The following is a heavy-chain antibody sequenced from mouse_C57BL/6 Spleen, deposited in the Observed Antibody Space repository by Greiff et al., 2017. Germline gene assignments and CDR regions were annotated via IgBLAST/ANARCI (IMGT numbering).Heavy chain of an antibody. Sequence: EVMLVESGGGLVQPKGSLKLSCAASGFSFNTYAMNWVRQAPGKGLEWVARIRSKSNNYATYYADSVKDRFTISRDDSESMLYLQINNLKTEDTAMYYCVRGLGYAMDYWGQGTSVTVSS. V-gene: IGHV10-1*01. J-gene: IGHJ4*01. CDR1: GFSFNTYA. D-gene: IGHD4-1*01. CDR2: IRSKSNNYAT. CDR3: VRGLGYAMDY.